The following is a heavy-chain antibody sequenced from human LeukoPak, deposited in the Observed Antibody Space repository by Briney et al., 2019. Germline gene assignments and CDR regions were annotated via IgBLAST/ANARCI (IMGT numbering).Heavy chain of an antibody. Sequence: ASVKVSCKASGYSFSTYAISWVRQAPGQGLEWMGWISAYHGNTNYAQKLQGRVTMTTDTSTSTAYMELRSLTSADTAVYYCARATYYYDSSRSAFDIWGQGTIVTVSS. CDR3: ARATYYYDSSRSAFDI. J-gene: IGHJ3*02. CDR1: GYSFSTYA. V-gene: IGHV1-18*01. D-gene: IGHD3-22*01. CDR2: ISAYHGNT.